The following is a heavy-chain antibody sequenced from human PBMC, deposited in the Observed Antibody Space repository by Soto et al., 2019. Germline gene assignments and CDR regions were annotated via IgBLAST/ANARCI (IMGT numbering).Heavy chain of an antibody. CDR3: ARDPADGYSGYASDWFDP. CDR1: GFTFSSYA. V-gene: IGHV3-30-3*01. Sequence: QVQLVESGGGVVQPGRSLRLSCAASGFTFSSYAMHWVRQAPGKGLEWVAVISYDGSNKYYADSVKGRFTISRDNSKNPLDLQMNSLRAEDTAVYYCARDPADGYSGYASDWFDPWGQGTLVTVSS. CDR2: ISYDGSNK. D-gene: IGHD5-12*01. J-gene: IGHJ5*02.